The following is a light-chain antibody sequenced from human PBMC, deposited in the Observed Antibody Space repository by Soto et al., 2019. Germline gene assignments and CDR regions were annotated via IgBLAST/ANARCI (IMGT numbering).Light chain of an antibody. CDR2: GAS. V-gene: IGKV3-15*01. CDR1: QSVNSN. Sequence: EILMTQSPATLSLSPGERATLSCRASQSVNSNLAWYQQRPGQAPRLPIYGASSRATGIQARFSGSGSGTDFTLTISSLQSEDFAVYYCQQYNNWPPLYTFGQGTKLEIK. J-gene: IGKJ2*01. CDR3: QQYNNWPPLYT.